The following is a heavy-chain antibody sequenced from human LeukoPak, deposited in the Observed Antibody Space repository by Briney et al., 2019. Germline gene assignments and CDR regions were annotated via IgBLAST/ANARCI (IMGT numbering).Heavy chain of an antibody. J-gene: IGHJ3*02. CDR2: INSDGTTT. CDR1: EFAFSTYN. D-gene: IGHD3-3*01. Sequence: GGSLRLSCAASEFAFSTYNMNWVRQAPGKGLVWVSRINSDGTTTSYADSVKGRFTISRDNAKNTLYLQMNSLRAEDTVVYYCARGTIYGLDAFDIWGQGTMVTVSS. CDR3: ARGTIYGLDAFDI. V-gene: IGHV3-74*01.